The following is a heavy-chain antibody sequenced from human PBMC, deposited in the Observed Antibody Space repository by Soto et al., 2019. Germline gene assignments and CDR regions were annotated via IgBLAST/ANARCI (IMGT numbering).Heavy chain of an antibody. D-gene: IGHD6-13*01. CDR3: ATGTAAPAH. V-gene: IGHV3-23*01. Sequence: GGSLRLSCAASGFTFSNFDMSWVRQAPGKGLEWVSGISTSGGTTYYADSVKGRFTSSRDNSKNTLYLQMTSLRAEDTAVYYCATGTAAPAHWGQGTLVTVSS. CDR2: ISTSGGTT. CDR1: GFTFSNFD. J-gene: IGHJ1*01.